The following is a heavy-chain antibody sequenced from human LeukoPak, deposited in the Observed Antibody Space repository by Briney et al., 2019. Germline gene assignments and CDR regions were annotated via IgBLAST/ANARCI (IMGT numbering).Heavy chain of an antibody. CDR1: GGSISNYY. CDR2: AYYSGST. D-gene: IGHD3-22*01. V-gene: IGHV4-59*12. CDR3: ARGGDYDSSGYADY. J-gene: IGHJ4*02. Sequence: SETLSLTCTVSGGSISNYYWSWIRQPPGKGLEWIGYAYYSGSTNYNPSLKSRVTMSVDTSKNQFSLKLSSVTAADTAVYYCARGGDYDSSGYADYWGQGTLVTVSS.